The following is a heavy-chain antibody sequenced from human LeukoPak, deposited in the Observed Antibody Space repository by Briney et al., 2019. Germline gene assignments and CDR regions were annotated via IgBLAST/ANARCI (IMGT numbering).Heavy chain of an antibody. CDR2: IIPIFGSP. Sequence: SVKVSFKSSGDTFSSYAISWVRQAPAQGLEWMGGIIPIFGSPNYAQRFQSRVTITAEKYTSTAYMEMSSLRYEDTAVYYCARDVPVEMTVSAYFEFWGQGTLVTVSS. D-gene: IGHD5-24*01. CDR3: ARDVPVEMTVSAYFEF. V-gene: IGHV1-69*06. J-gene: IGHJ4*02. CDR1: GDTFSSYA.